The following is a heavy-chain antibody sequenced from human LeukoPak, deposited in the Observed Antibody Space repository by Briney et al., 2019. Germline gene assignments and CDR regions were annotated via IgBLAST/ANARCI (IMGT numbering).Heavy chain of an antibody. CDR1: GGSMTNLY. Sequence: PSETLSLTCSVSGGSMTNLYWTWIRQPPGKGLEWIGDIYDSGSTRYNTSLESRVTISVDTSKNQFSLKLSSVTAADTAVYYCAREPDYYGSGWGQGTLVTVSS. CDR2: IYDSGST. J-gene: IGHJ4*02. V-gene: IGHV4-59*01. CDR3: AREPDYYGSG. D-gene: IGHD3-10*01.